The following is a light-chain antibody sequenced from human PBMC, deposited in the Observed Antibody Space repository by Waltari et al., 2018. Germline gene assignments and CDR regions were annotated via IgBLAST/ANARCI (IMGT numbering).Light chain of an antibody. CDR1: QTISKY. J-gene: IGKJ1*01. Sequence: DIQMTQSPSSLSASIGDRLTITCRASQTISKYLNWYQQKPGKAPKLLIYRTSNLQSGVPSRFTGSGSGTDFTLTISSLQPDDFATYYCKQTYGGSPTFGQGTKVEIK. CDR3: KQTYGGSPT. V-gene: IGKV1-39*01. CDR2: RTS.